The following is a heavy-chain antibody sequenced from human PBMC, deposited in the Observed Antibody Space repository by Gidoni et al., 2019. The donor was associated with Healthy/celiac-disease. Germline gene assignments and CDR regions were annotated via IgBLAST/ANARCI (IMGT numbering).Heavy chain of an antibody. D-gene: IGHD5-18*01. CDR1: GYTFTSYG. V-gene: IGHV1-18*04. Sequence: QVQLVQSGAEVKKPGASVKVSCKASGYTFTSYGISWVRPAPGQGLEWMGWISAYNGNTNYAQKLQGRVTMTTDTSTSTAYMELRSLRSDDTAVYYCARDSPGYSYGDNWFDPWGQGTLVTVSS. CDR3: ARDSPGYSYGDNWFDP. CDR2: ISAYNGNT. J-gene: IGHJ5*02.